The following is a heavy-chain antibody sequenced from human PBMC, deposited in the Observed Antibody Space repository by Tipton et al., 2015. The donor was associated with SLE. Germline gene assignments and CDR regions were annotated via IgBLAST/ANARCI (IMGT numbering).Heavy chain of an antibody. J-gene: IGHJ2*01. CDR3: AGGRGDYRSIWYFDL. CDR2: ISHAGNT. CDR1: GASFRTYY. V-gene: IGHV4-34*01. D-gene: IGHD4-11*01. Sequence: TPSLTCAVYGASFRTYYWGWIRQPPGKGLEWIGDISHAGNTNFNPSLKSRVTISVDTSKNQFSLKLTSVTAADTAVYYCAGGRGDYRSIWYFDLWGRGTLVTVSS.